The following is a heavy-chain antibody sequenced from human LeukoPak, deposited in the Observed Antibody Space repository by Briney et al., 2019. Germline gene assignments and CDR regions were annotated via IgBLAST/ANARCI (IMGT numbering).Heavy chain of an antibody. J-gene: IGHJ4*02. CDR1: GFTFSSYA. Sequence: GGSLRLSCAASGFTFSSYAMTWVRQAPGKGLEWVSSISGSGITTFNSDSVKGRFTISRDNSKNTLYLQMNSLRAEDTAVYYCAKSMPIAAPSGFDYWGQGTLVTVSS. V-gene: IGHV3-23*01. CDR3: AKSMPIAAPSGFDY. CDR2: ISGSGITT. D-gene: IGHD6-13*01.